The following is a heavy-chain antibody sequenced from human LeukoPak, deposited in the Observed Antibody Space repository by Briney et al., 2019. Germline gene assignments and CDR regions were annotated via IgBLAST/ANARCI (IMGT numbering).Heavy chain of an antibody. CDR1: GFTFSSYA. CDR3: AKDLPPDYYDSSGYRNLDP. CDR2: ISGSGGST. J-gene: IGHJ5*02. V-gene: IGHV3-23*01. Sequence: GGSLRLSCAASGFTFSSYAMSWVHQAPGKGLEWVSAISGSGGSTYYADSVKGRFTISRDNSKNTLYLQMNSLRAEDTAVYYCAKDLPPDYYDSSGYRNLDPWGQGTLVTVSS. D-gene: IGHD3-22*01.